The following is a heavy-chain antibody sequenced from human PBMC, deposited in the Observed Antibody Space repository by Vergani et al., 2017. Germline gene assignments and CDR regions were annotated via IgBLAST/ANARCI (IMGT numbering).Heavy chain of an antibody. V-gene: IGHV4-31*03. Sequence: QVQLQESGPGLVKPSQTLSLTCTVSGGSISSGDYYWSWIRQHPGKGLEWIGYIYYSGSTSCNPSLKSRATISVDTSKNQFSLKVRSVTAADTAVYYCARVGFGDYGDTRTGDYYYYYMDVWGKGTTVTVSS. J-gene: IGHJ6*03. CDR2: IYYSGST. CDR1: GGSISSGDYY. CDR3: ARVGFGDYGDTRTGDYYYYYMDV. D-gene: IGHD4-17*01.